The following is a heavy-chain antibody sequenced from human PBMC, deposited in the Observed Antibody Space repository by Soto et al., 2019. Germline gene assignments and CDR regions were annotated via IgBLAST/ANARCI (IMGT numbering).Heavy chain of an antibody. D-gene: IGHD2-21*02. J-gene: IGHJ6*02. CDR3: VQSRCGGDCLQSYSSHSYYGLDV. CDR1: GFSLSTIGVG. CDR2: IYWDDDK. Sequence: QITLKESGPTLVKPTETRTLTCTFSGFSLSTIGVGVGWIRQPPGKALGWLALIYWDDDKRYSPSLKSRLTVTKDTSKNQVVLTMTNMDPVDTATYYCVQSRCGGDCLQSYSSHSYYGLDVWGQGTTVTVSS. V-gene: IGHV2-5*02.